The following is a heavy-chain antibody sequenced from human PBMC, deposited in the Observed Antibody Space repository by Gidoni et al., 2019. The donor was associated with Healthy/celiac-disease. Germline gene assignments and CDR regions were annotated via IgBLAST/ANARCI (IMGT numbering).Heavy chain of an antibody. J-gene: IGHJ5*02. V-gene: IGHV4-34*01. D-gene: IGHD3-9*01. CDR3: ARGVRYFGTVGRAGWFDP. CDR1: GGSFSGYY. Sequence: QVQLQQWGAGLLKPSESLSLTCAVYGGSFSGYYWSWIRQPPGKGLEWIGEINHSGSTNYNPSLKSRVTISVDTSKNQFSLKLSSVTAADTAVYYCARGVRYFGTVGRAGWFDPWGQGTLVTVSS. CDR2: INHSGST.